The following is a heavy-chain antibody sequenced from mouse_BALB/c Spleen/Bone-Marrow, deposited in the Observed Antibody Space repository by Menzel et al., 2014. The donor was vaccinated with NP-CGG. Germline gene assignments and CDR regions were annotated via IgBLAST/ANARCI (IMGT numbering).Heavy chain of an antibody. V-gene: IGHV5-6-3*01. CDR2: ITNNGGST. CDR3: ARVYGGYCEV. D-gene: IGHD1-1*01. Sequence: EVKVVESGGGLVQPGGSLKLSCVASGFTFSSYGMSWVRQTPDKWLELVATITNNGGSTYYPDSVKGQFTISRDNAKNTLYLQMSRLKAEDTAMYYCARVYGGYCEVWGAGTTVTGSS. CDR1: GFTFSSYG. J-gene: IGHJ1*01.